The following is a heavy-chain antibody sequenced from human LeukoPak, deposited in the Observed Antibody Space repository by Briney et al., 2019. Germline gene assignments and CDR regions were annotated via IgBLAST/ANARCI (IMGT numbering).Heavy chain of an antibody. D-gene: IGHD6-13*01. Sequence: GGSLRLSCVASGFTFSSYWMSWVRQAPGKGLEWVANIKQDGSDKYYVDSVKGRFTISRDNAKNSLYLQMNSLRAEDTAVYYCAGGQKLGFWGQGTLVTVYS. CDR2: IKQDGSDK. CDR3: AGGQKLGF. J-gene: IGHJ4*02. CDR1: GFTFSSYW. V-gene: IGHV3-7*01.